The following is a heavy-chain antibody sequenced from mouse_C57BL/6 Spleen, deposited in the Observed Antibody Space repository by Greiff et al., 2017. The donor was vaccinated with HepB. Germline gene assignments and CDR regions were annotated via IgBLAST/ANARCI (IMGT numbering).Heavy chain of an antibody. J-gene: IGHJ2*01. Sequence: VQLQQSGPELVKPGASVKISCKASGYTFTDYYMNWVKQSHGKSLEWIGDINPNNGGTSYNQKFKGKATLTVDKSSSTAYMELRSLTSEDSAVYYCARETAQAPFWYFDYWGQGTTLTVSS. CDR3: ARETAQAPFWYFDY. CDR2: INPNNGGT. D-gene: IGHD3-2*02. V-gene: IGHV1-26*01. CDR1: GYTFTDYY.